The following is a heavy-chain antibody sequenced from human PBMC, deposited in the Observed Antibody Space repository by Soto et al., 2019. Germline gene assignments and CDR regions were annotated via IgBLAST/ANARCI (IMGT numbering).Heavy chain of an antibody. CDR2: IWYDGSKK. V-gene: IGHV3-33*01. Sequence: QVDLVESGGGVVQRGKSLTLSCATSGFTFSEDAMHWVRQAPGKGLEWVAVIWYDGSKKHYADSVKGRFTISRDNSKNTLFLQMNSLTAEDTAVYWCAREGRYTAMSSGFDYWGQGTLVTVSS. J-gene: IGHJ4*02. CDR3: AREGRYTAMSSGFDY. D-gene: IGHD5-18*01. CDR1: GFTFSEDA.